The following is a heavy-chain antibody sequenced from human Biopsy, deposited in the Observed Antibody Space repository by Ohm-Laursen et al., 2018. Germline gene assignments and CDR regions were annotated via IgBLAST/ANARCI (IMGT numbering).Heavy chain of an antibody. Sequence: ASVKVSCKASGYSFTKYYINWVRQAPGQGLEWMGIINPTGGTTSYAEKFQGRVTLTRDTSTGPVYLELNSLIYEDTALYYCARDETGSSVFGPYYYGMDVWGQGTTVTVSS. V-gene: IGHV1-46*01. CDR1: GYSFTKYY. J-gene: IGHJ6*02. CDR2: INPTGGTT. CDR3: ARDETGSSVFGPYYYGMDV. D-gene: IGHD3-9*01.